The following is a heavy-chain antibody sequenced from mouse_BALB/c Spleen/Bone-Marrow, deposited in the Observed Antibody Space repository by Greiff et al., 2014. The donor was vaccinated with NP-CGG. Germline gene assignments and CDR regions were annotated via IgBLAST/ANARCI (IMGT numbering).Heavy chain of an antibody. Sequence: DVKLQESGAELVKPGASVKLSCTASGFNIKDTYMHWVKQRPEQGLEWIGRIDPANGNTKYDPKFQGKATITADTSSNTAYLQLSSLTSEDTAVYYCAAYYYGSSQFAYWGQGTLVTVSA. V-gene: IGHV14-3*02. CDR1: GFNIKDTY. J-gene: IGHJ3*01. CDR3: AAYYYGSSQFAY. D-gene: IGHD1-1*01. CDR2: IDPANGNT.